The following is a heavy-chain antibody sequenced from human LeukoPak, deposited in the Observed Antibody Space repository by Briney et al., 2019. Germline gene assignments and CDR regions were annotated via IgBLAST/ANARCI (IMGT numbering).Heavy chain of an antibody. CDR2: ISYDGSNK. J-gene: IGHJ4*02. V-gene: IGHV3-30*04. Sequence: GGSLRLSCAASGFTFSNYAMHWVRQAPGKGLEWVAVISYDGSNKYYADSVKGRFTISRDNSKNTLYLQMNSLRAEDTALYYCAKAYNWNDVDYFDYWGQGTLVTVSS. CDR3: AKAYNWNDVDYFDY. CDR1: GFTFSNYA. D-gene: IGHD1-1*01.